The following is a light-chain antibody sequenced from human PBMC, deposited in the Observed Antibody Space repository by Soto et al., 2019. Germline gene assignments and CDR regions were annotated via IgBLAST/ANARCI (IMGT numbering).Light chain of an antibody. Sequence: DIVMTQSPDSLAVSLGERATINCKASQSVFYTSVNKDYLAWYQHKEGHPPKLLIYWASTRESGVPDRFSGSGSGTDFTITIRNLQAEDVAVYFCQQYFATPRTFGQGTKVQL. J-gene: IGKJ1*01. CDR1: QSVFYTSVNKDY. CDR3: QQYFATPRT. CDR2: WAS. V-gene: IGKV4-1*01.